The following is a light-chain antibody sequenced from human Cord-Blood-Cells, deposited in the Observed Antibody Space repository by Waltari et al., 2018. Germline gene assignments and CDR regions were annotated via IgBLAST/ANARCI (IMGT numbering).Light chain of an antibody. V-gene: IGKV1-5*03. CDR2: KAS. Sequence: IQMTQSPSTLSASVGDRVTITCRASQSISSWLAWYQQKPGKAPKLLIYKASSLASGVPSMFSGSGSGTEFTLTISSLQPDDFATYYCQQYNSYSTFGQGTKVEIK. CDR3: QQYNSYST. CDR1: QSISSW. J-gene: IGKJ1*01.